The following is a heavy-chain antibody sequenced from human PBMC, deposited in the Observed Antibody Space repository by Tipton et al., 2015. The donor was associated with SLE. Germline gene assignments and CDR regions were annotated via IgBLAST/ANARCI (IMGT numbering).Heavy chain of an antibody. J-gene: IGHJ4*02. CDR2: T. Sequence: TDYNPSLRSRVTISVDTSKNQFSLNLSSVTAADTAVYYCARGWDYDSWSGYADYWGQGTLVTVSS. CDR3: ARGWDYDSWSGYADY. D-gene: IGHD3-3*01. V-gene: IGHV4-34*01.